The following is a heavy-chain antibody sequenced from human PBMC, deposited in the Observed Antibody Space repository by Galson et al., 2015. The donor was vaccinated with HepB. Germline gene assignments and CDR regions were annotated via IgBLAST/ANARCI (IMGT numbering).Heavy chain of an antibody. CDR1: GFTFSSYG. J-gene: IGHJ6*03. CDR2: ISYDGSNK. D-gene: IGHD2-2*01. CDR3: AKDQYCSSTSCYYYYYYYMDV. V-gene: IGHV3-30*18. Sequence: SLRLSCAASGFTFSSYGMHWVRQAPGQGLEWVAVISYDGSNKYYADSVKGRFTISRDNSKNTLYLQMNSLRAEDTAVYYCAKDQYCSSTSCYYYYYYYMDVWGKGTTVTVSS.